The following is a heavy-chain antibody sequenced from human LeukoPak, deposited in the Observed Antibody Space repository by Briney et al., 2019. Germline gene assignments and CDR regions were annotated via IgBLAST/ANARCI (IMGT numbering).Heavy chain of an antibody. J-gene: IGHJ5*02. CDR1: GGSISSYY. V-gene: IGHV4-59*01. D-gene: IGHD3-3*01. CDR3: ARGYYDFWSGYYAAGGFDP. Sequence: PSETLSLTCTVSGGSISSYYWIWIRQPPGKGLEWIGYIYYSGSTNYNPSLKSRVTISVDTSKNQLSLKLSSVTAADTAVYYCARGYYDFWSGYYAAGGFDPWGQGTLVTVSS. CDR2: IYYSGST.